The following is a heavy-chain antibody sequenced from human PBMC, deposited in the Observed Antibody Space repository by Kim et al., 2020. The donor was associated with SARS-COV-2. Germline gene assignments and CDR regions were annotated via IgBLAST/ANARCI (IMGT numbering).Heavy chain of an antibody. CDR3: VRETAN. CDR1: GFSFSDYY. CDR2: INSDGSSM. V-gene: IGHV3-11*01. J-gene: IGHJ4*02. Sequence: GGSLRLSCASSGFSFSDYYMNCTRQATGKGLEWVAYINSDGSSMGYADSGNGRFSISRDNAKKSLSLQMNSLTPEATAVYYCVRETANWGQGTLVTVSS.